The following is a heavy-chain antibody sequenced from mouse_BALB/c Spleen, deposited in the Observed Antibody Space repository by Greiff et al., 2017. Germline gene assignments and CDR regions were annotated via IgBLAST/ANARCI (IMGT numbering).Heavy chain of an antibody. CDR2: INPSNGGT. CDR1: GYTFTSYY. D-gene: IGHD2-4*01. CDR3: TSMITTGFAY. J-gene: IGHJ3*01. V-gene: IGHV1S81*02. Sequence: VQLQQPGAELVQPGASVKLSCKASGYTFTSYYMYWVKQRPGQGLEWIGGINPSNGGTNFNEKFKSKATLTVDKSSSTAYMQLSSLTSEDSAVYYCTSMITTGFAYWGQGTLVTVSA.